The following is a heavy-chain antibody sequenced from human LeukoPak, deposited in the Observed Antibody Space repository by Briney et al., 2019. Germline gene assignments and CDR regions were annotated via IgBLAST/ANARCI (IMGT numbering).Heavy chain of an antibody. CDR1: GGTFSSYA. J-gene: IGHJ6*03. D-gene: IGHD1-7*01. CDR3: ATLLLGNYRGGHDYYYYYMDV. CDR2: IIPIFGTA. V-gene: IGHV1-69*05. Sequence: ASVKVSCKASGGTFSSYAISWVRQDPGQGLVWMGGIIPIFGTANYAQKFQGRVTITTDESTSTTYMELSSLRSEDTAVYYCATLLLGNYRGGHDYYYYYMDVWGKGTTVTVSS.